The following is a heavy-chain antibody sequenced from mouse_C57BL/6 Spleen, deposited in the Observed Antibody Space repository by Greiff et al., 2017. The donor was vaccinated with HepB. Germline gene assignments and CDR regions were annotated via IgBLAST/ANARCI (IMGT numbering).Heavy chain of an antibody. J-gene: IGHJ2*01. CDR3: ARSYYGGALYFDY. Sequence: EVQLVESGGGLVQPGGSLSLSCAASGFTFTDYYMSWVRQPPGKALEWLGFIRNKANGYTTEYSASVKGRFTISRDNSQSILYLQMNALRAEDSATYYCARSYYGGALYFDYWGQGTTLTVSS. D-gene: IGHD1-1*02. CDR2: IRNKANGYTT. CDR1: GFTFTDYY. V-gene: IGHV7-3*01.